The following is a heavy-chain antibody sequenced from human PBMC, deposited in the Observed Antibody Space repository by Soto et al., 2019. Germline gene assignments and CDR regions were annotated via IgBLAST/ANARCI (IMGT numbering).Heavy chain of an antibody. D-gene: IGHD5-18*01. J-gene: IGHJ6*02. V-gene: IGHV4-34*01. CDR2: INHSGST. CDR1: GWSFSGYY. Sequence: XETLSLTCAVYGWSFSGYYWSWIRQSPGKGLEWIGEINHSGSTNYNPSLKSRVTISVDTSKNQFSLKLSSVTAADTAVYYCARSRARYSYYGMDVWGQGTTVTVSS. CDR3: ARSRARYSYYGMDV.